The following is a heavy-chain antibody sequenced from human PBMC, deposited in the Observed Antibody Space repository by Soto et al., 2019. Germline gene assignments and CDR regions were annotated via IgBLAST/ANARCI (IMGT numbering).Heavy chain of an antibody. CDR3: WRQDDPVAALDY. D-gene: IGHD6-19*01. CDR2: IRSKPHSHAT. Sequence: EVQLEESGGGLVHPGGSLRLSCAASGFSFSDSGVHWVRQAAGKGLEWIGRIRSKPHSHATQYAASLEGRFTISRDDLKIPVYRQRSGLKPEDTAVYYCWRQDDPVAALDYGGKGPLVTVS. CDR1: GFSFSDSG. V-gene: IGHV3-73*02. J-gene: IGHJ4*02.